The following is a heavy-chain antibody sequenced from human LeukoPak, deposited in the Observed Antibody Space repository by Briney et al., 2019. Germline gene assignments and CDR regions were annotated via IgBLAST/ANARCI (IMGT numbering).Heavy chain of an antibody. D-gene: IGHD3-10*01. Sequence: GGSLRLSCAASGFTFSSYGMHWVRQAPGKGLEWVAVIWYDGSNKYYADSVKGRFTISRDNSKNTLYLQMNSLRAEDTAVYYCARRGTQRVRGVAYYYYYMDVWGKGTTVTVSS. J-gene: IGHJ6*03. V-gene: IGHV3-33*01. CDR1: GFTFSSYG. CDR2: IWYDGSNK. CDR3: ARRGTQRVRGVAYYYYYMDV.